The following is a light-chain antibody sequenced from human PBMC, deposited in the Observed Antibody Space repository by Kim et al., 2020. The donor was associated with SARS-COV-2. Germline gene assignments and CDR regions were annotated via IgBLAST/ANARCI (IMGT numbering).Light chain of an antibody. J-gene: IGLJ3*02. CDR1: SNIVGNQG. Sequence: RPTATLTCTGNSNIVGNQGAAWLQQNQGHPPKLLSYRNNNRPSGISERFSASRSGNTASLTITGLQPEDEADYYCSALDSSLSAWVFGGGTQLTVL. CDR3: SALDSSLSAWV. CDR2: RNN. V-gene: IGLV10-54*02.